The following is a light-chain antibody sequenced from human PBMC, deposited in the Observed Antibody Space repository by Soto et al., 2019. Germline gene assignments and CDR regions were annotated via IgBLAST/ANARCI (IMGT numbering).Light chain of an antibody. CDR2: EVS. CDR3: SSYTSSSAVV. J-gene: IGLJ2*01. CDR1: SSDVGYYNY. V-gene: IGLV2-14*01. Sequence: QSVLTQPASVSGSPGQSITISCAGTSSDVGYYNYVSWYQQHPGNAPKLLIFEVSNRPSGVSARFSGSKSVNTASLTISGLRAEDEADYYCSSYTSSSAVVFGGGTKLTVL.